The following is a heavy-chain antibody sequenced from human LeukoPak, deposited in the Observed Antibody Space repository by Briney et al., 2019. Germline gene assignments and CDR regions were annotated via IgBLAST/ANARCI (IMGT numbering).Heavy chain of an antibody. CDR1: GFTFSSYS. J-gene: IGHJ4*02. CDR2: TSSSSSYI. V-gene: IGHV3-21*01. D-gene: IGHD2-2*02. CDR3: ARDLFLGLVSVVVPAAIGY. Sequence: GGSLRLSCAASGFTFSSYSMNWVRQAPGKGLEWVSSTSSSSSYIYYADSVKGRFTISRDNAKNPLYLQMNSLRAEDTAVYYCARDLFLGLVSVVVPAAIGYWGQGTLVTVSS.